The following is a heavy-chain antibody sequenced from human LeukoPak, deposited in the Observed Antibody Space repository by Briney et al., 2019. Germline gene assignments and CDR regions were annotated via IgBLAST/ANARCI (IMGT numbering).Heavy chain of an antibody. CDR1: GGSFSGYY. CDR3: ARVGESHSY. V-gene: IGHV4-34*01. Sequence: PSETLSLTCAVYGGSFSGYYWSWIRQPPGKGLEWIGEINHSGSTNYNPSLKSRVTISVDTSKNQFSLKLSSVTAADTAVYYCARVGESHSYWGQGTLVTVSS. CDR2: INHSGST. D-gene: IGHD3-10*01. J-gene: IGHJ4*02.